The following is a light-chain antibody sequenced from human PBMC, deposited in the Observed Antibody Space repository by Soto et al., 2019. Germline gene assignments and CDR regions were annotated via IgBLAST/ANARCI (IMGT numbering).Light chain of an antibody. V-gene: IGKV1-27*01. CDR1: RDIANY. CDR2: GAS. J-gene: IGKJ3*01. Sequence: DIQMTQSPSSLSASVGDRVTITCRASRDIANYLAWYQQKPGKVPQLLIYGASTLQSGVPSRFSGSGSGTDFTLTISSLQPEDVATYYCQKSNSSPSTFGPGTKVNIK. CDR3: QKSNSSPST.